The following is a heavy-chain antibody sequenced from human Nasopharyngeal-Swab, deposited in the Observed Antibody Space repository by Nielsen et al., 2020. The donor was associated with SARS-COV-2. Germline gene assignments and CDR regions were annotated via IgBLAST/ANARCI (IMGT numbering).Heavy chain of an antibody. D-gene: IGHD4-17*01. J-gene: IGHJ4*02. Sequence: GASLKISCVASGFTSSTYAMNWVRQAPGKGLELCSGISGSGGNTYYADSVKGRFTISRDNSMETLYLQMNSLRVEDTAVYYCAKGVGYGDTGCFDEWGQGTLVSASS. CDR2: ISGSGGNT. CDR1: GFTSSTYA. CDR3: AKGVGYGDTGCFDE. V-gene: IGHV3-23*01.